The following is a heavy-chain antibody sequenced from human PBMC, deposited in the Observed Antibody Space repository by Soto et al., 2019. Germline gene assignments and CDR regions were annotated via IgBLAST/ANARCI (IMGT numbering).Heavy chain of an antibody. CDR3: AKDLTYYYGSGNYYYYGMDV. Sequence: EVQLLESGGGLVQPGGSLRLSCAASGFTFSSYAMSWVRQAPGKGLEWVSAISGSGGSTYYADSVKGRFTISIDNSKNTLYLQMNSLRAEDTAVYYCAKDLTYYYGSGNYYYYGMDVWGQVTTVTVSS. CDR1: GFTFSSYA. J-gene: IGHJ6*02. V-gene: IGHV3-23*01. D-gene: IGHD3-10*01. CDR2: ISGSGGST.